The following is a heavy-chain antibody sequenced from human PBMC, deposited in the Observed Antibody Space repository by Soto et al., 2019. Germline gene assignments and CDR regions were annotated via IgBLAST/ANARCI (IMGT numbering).Heavy chain of an antibody. Sequence: QVQLVQSGAEVKKPGSSVKVSCKASGGTFSSYAISWVRQAPGQGLEWMGGIIPIFGTANYAQKFQGRVTITADESTSTAYMELSSLRSEDTAVYYCASSFLGYCSGGSCDRGFDYWGQGTLVTVSS. CDR1: GGTFSSYA. V-gene: IGHV1-69*01. J-gene: IGHJ4*02. D-gene: IGHD2-15*01. CDR3: ASSFLGYCSGGSCDRGFDY. CDR2: IIPIFGTA.